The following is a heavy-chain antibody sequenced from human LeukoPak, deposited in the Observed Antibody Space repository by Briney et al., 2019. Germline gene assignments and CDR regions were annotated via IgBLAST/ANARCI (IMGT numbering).Heavy chain of an antibody. CDR2: INDDGSST. Sequence: GGSLRLSCAASGFTFGSYWMHWVRQGPGKGLVWVSRINDDGSSTTYADSVKGRFTVSRDNAKKTLYLQMNSLRAEDTAVYYCVRVGYCSSLSCYTSYYYMDIWGKGTTVTVSS. CDR3: VRVGYCSSLSCYTSYYYMDI. D-gene: IGHD2-2*02. CDR1: GFTFGSYW. V-gene: IGHV3-74*03. J-gene: IGHJ6*03.